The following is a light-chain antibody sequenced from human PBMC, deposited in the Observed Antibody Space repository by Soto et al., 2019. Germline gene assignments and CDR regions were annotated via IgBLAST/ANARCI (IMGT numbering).Light chain of an antibody. J-gene: IGKJ3*01. CDR2: DAS. CDR1: QSVSTY. Sequence: DIQMTQSPSSLSASVGDRVTITCRASQSVSTYLNWYQEKPGKAPKFLIYDASNLQSGVPSRFSGSGSGTDFTLTISSLQPVDFATYYCQQSYTTPRTFGPGTKVDIK. CDR3: QQSYTTPRT. V-gene: IGKV1-39*01.